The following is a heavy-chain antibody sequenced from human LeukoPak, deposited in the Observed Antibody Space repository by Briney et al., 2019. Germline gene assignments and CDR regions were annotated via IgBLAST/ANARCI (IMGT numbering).Heavy chain of an antibody. CDR1: GGSISSSNYY. V-gene: IGHV4-39*01. D-gene: IGHD3-10*01. J-gene: IGHJ4*02. CDR2: IYYSGST. Sequence: SETLSLTCTVSGGSISSSNYYWGWIRQPPGKGLEWTGSIYYSGSTYHNSSLKNRVTISVDTSKSQFSLKLRSVTAADTAVYYCARNRESITMVRGALIFDFDYWGQGTLVTVSS. CDR3: ARNRESITMVRGALIFDFDY.